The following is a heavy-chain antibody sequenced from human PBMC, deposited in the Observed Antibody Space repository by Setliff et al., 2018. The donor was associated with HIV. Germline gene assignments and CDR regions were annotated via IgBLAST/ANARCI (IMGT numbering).Heavy chain of an antibody. D-gene: IGHD3-22*01. J-gene: IGHJ3*02. Sequence: ASVKVSCKASGYTFTNYYIHWVRQAPGQGLEWMGLINPSGGKTSYAKKFQGRLTMTRDTSRSTVYMELSSLRSEDTAMYYCARCYYDSSGPTDAFAIWGQGTVVTVSS. CDR1: GYTFTNYY. V-gene: IGHV1-46*01. CDR3: ARCYYDSSGPTDAFAI. CDR2: INPSGGKT.